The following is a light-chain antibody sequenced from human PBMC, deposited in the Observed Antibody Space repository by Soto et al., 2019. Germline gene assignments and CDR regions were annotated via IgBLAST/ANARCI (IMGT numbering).Light chain of an antibody. CDR2: AAA. CDR3: QRLNTYPIT. J-gene: IGKJ5*01. CDR1: QGISSY. V-gene: IGKV1-9*01. Sequence: DFQLTQSPSFLSASVGDRVTITCRASQGISSYLAWYQQKPGKAPKFLIYAAATLQSGVPSRFSGSGSGTEFTLTISSLQPEDFATYYCQRLNTYPITFGQGTRLEMK.